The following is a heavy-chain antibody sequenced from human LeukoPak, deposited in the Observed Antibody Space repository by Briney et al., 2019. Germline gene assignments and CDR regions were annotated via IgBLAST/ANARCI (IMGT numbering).Heavy chain of an antibody. CDR1: GFTFSSYW. CDR2: IKQDGSEK. D-gene: IGHD2-15*01. J-gene: IGHJ4*02. CDR3: ARDKQGTPLFNTETRLDF. V-gene: IGHV3-7*01. Sequence: GGSLRLSCAASGFTFSSYWMSWVRQAPGKGLEWVANIKQDGSEKYHVDSVKGRFTISRDNAKNSLYLQMNSLRAEDTAVYYCARDKQGTPLFNTETRLDFWGQGTLVTVSS.